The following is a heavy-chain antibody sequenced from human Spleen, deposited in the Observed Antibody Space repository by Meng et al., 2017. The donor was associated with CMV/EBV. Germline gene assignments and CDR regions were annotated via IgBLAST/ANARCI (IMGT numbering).Heavy chain of an antibody. CDR1: GYTFTGYY. J-gene: IGHJ6*02. V-gene: IGHV1-2*02. CDR2: INPNSGGT. D-gene: IGHD6-13*01. CDR3: AREWGQQLGSYYYYGMDV. Sequence: ASVKVSCKASGYTFTGYYMHWVRQAPGQGLEWMGWINPNSGGTNYAQKFQGRVTMTRDTSISTAYMELSRLRSDDTAVYYCAREWGQQLGSYYYYGMDVWGQGTTVTVSS.